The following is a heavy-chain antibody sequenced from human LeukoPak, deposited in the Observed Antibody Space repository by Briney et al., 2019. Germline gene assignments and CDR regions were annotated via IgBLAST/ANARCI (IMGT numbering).Heavy chain of an antibody. V-gene: IGHV1-3*03. CDR1: GYTFTSYA. CDR3: ARWDPTTGAFDI. D-gene: IGHD1-1*01. CDR2: INAGNGNT. Sequence: GASVKVSCKASGYTFTSYAMHWARQAPGQRLEWMGWINAGNGNTKYSQEFQGRVTITRDTSASTAYMELSSLRSEDMAVYYCARWDPTTGAFDIWGQGTMVTVSS. J-gene: IGHJ3*02.